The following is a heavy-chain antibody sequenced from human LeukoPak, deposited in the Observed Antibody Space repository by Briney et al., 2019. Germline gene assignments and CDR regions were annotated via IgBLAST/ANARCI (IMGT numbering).Heavy chain of an antibody. CDR3: ARGQQMKVGAGGY. V-gene: IGHV4-59*01. J-gene: IGHJ4*02. CDR2: IYYSGST. Sequence: SETLSLTCTVSGGSISSYYWSWIRQPPGKGLEWIGYIYYSGSTNYNPSLKSRVTISVDTSKNQFSLKLSSVTAADTAVYYCARGQQMKVGAGGYWGQGTLVTVSS. D-gene: IGHD1-26*01. CDR1: GGSISSYY.